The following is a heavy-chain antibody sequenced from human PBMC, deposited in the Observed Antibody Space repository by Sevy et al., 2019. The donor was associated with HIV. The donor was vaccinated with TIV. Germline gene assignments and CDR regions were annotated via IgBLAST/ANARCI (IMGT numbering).Heavy chain of an antibody. Sequence: GGSLRLSCAASGFTFEDYALHWVRQVPGKGLEWVSGISWNSGRIGYADSVKGRFTISRDNAKNSLYLLMNSLRAEDTAFYYCAKDSYYDSSGYFDAWGQGTLVTVSS. V-gene: IGHV3-9*01. J-gene: IGHJ4*02. CDR3: AKDSYYDSSGYFDA. CDR2: ISWNSGRI. D-gene: IGHD3-22*01. CDR1: GFTFEDYA.